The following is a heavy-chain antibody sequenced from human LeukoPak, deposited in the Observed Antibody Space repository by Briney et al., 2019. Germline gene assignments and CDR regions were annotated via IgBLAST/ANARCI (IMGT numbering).Heavy chain of an antibody. CDR3: ARENSGSYREFDY. Sequence: TLSLTCTVSGGSISSYYWSWIRQPAGKGLEWVGRIYTSGSTNYNASLKSRVSMSVDTSKNQFSLKLSSVTAADTAVFYCARENSGSYREFDYWGQGTLVTVSS. D-gene: IGHD1-26*01. V-gene: IGHV4-4*07. CDR2: IYTSGST. CDR1: GGSISSYY. J-gene: IGHJ4*02.